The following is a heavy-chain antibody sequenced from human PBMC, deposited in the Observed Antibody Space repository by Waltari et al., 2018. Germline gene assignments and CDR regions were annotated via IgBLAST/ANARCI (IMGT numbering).Heavy chain of an antibody. CDR1: SVSISSGAYY. J-gene: IGHJ5*02. V-gene: IGHV4-39*01. D-gene: IGHD3-3*01. CDR2: IYYSGTA. Sequence: QLHLQESGPELVEPSETLYLTCTVSSVSISSGAYYWGWIRQPAGKGPEWIGNIYYSGTADYNPSLGSRVAISVDTSRNKFFLSLTSVTAADAAVYYCARAECSTSSCFFVSGFDPWGQGIHVTVSS. CDR3: ARAECSTSSCFFVSGFDP.